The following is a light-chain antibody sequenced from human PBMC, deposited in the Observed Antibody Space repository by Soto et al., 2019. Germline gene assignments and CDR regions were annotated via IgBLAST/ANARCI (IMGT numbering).Light chain of an antibody. CDR1: QTVSSSY. CDR2: GAS. CDR3: QHYGSSPRT. Sequence: EIVLTQSPGTLSLSPGERATLSCRASQTVSSSYLAWYQQKPGQAPRLLIYGASSRAIGIPVRFRGSGSGTDFTLTITRLEHEDFAVNYCQHYGSSPRTFGQGTKVEIK. J-gene: IGKJ1*01. V-gene: IGKV3-20*01.